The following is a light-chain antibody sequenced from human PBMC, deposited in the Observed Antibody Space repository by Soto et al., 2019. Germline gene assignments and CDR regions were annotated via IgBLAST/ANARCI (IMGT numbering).Light chain of an antibody. CDR3: QQYSSSLFT. CDR2: GAS. J-gene: IGKJ3*01. CDR1: QSVSSSY. V-gene: IGKV3-20*01. Sequence: EVVLTQSPGTLSLSSGERATLSCRASQSVSSSYLAWYQQKPGQAPRLLIYGASSRATGIPDRFRGSGSGTDFTLTISRLEPEDFALYYCQQYSSSLFTFGPGTKVDIK.